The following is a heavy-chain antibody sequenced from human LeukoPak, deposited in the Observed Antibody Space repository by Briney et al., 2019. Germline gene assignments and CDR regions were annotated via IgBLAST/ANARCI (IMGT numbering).Heavy chain of an antibody. D-gene: IGHD6-6*01. CDR2: IYYSGST. CDR3: AGTYSSWGAFDI. Sequence: SETLSLTCTVSGGSITSYHWSWIRQPPGKGLEWLGYIYYSGSTNNNPSLKSRVTISVDTSKKQLSLKLSSVTAADTAVYYCAGTYSSWGAFDIWGQGTMVTVSS. CDR1: GGSITSYH. J-gene: IGHJ3*02. V-gene: IGHV4-59*01.